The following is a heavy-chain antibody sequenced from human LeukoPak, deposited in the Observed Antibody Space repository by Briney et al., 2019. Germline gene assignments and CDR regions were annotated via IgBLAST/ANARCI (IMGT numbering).Heavy chain of an antibody. CDR3: ARPQKYSYDAFDI. V-gene: IGHV3-48*04. J-gene: IGHJ3*02. CDR1: GFTFSSYS. Sequence: GGSLRLSCAASGFTFSSYSMNWVRQAPGKGLEYVSYISSGSGTIYYADSVKGRFTISRDNAKNSLYLQMNSLSAEDTAVYYCARPQKYSYDAFDIWGQGTMVTVSS. D-gene: IGHD4-11*01. CDR2: ISSGSGTI.